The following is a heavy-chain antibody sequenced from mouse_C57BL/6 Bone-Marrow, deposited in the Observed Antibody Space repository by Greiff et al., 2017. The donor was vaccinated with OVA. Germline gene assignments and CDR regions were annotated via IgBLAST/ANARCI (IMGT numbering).Heavy chain of an antibody. CDR1: GSTFTSYG. CDR3: ASSGLTGTFAMDY. Sequence: QVQLQQSGAELARPGASVKLSCKASGSTFTSYGISWVKQSTGQGLEWIGEIYPRSGNTYYNAKLKGKATLTADKSSSTAYMELRSLTTEDSAVYFCASSGLTGTFAMDYWGQGTSVTVSS. J-gene: IGHJ4*01. CDR2: IYPRSGNT. V-gene: IGHV1-81*01. D-gene: IGHD4-1*01.